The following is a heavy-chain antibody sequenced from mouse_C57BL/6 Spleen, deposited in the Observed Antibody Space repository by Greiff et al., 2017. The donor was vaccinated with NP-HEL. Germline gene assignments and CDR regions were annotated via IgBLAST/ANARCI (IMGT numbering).Heavy chain of an antibody. J-gene: IGHJ2*01. CDR3: ARWYYYGSSDY. V-gene: IGHV1-50*01. CDR1: GYTFTSYW. D-gene: IGHD1-1*01. Sequence: VQLQQSGAELVKPGASVKLSCKASGYTFTSYWMQWVKQRPGQGLEWIGEIDPSDSYTNYNQKFKGKATLTVDTSSSTAYMQLSSLTSADSAVYYCARWYYYGSSDYWGQGTTLTVSS. CDR2: IDPSDSYT.